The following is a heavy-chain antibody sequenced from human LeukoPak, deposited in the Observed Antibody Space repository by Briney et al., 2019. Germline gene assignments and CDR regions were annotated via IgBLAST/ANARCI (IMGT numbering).Heavy chain of an antibody. CDR3: ASSGSYRFDY. Sequence: GGSLRLSCAASGFTFSSHLMHWVRQAPGKGLVWVSRISSDGTYTNYADSVRGRFTISRDNAKNTLYLQMNSLRAEDTAVYYCASSGSYRFDYWGQGTLVTVSS. D-gene: IGHD1-26*01. CDR1: GFTFSSHL. CDR2: ISSDGTYT. V-gene: IGHV3-74*01. J-gene: IGHJ4*02.